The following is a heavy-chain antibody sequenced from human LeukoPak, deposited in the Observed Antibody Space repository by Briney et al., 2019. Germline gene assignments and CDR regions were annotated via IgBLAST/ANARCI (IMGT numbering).Heavy chain of an antibody. CDR2: INHSGST. V-gene: IGHV4-34*01. J-gene: IGHJ6*02. CDR3: ARGDYYDSSGLLLRGSLHYGMDV. CDR1: GGSVSSYY. Sequence: PSETLSLTCSVSGGSVSSYYWSWIRQPPGKGLEWIGEINHSGSTNYNPSLKSRVTISVDASKNQFSLKLSSVTAADTAVYYCARGDYYDSSGLLLRGSLHYGMDVWGQGTTVTVSS. D-gene: IGHD3-22*01.